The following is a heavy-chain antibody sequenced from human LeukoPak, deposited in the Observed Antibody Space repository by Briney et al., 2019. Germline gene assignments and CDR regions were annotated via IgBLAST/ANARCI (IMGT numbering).Heavy chain of an antibody. D-gene: IGHD3-9*01. J-gene: IGHJ4*02. CDR1: GYTFTNYD. CDR2: MNPNSGNT. Sequence: ASVKVSCKASGYTFTNYDINWVRQATGQGLEWMGWMNPNSGNTAYAQKFQGRVTMTRDTSISTGYMELSSLRSEDTAVYYCARGERRYFDWLPRAGYWGQGTLVTVSS. V-gene: IGHV1-8*01. CDR3: ARGERRYFDWLPRAGY.